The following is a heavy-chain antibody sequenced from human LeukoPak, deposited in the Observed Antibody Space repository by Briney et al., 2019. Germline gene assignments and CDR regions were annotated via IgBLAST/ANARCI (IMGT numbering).Heavy chain of an antibody. Sequence: GASVKVSCKASGYTFTSYYMHWVRQAPGQGLEWMGLINPSGGSTSYAQKFQGRVTMTRDTSTSTVYMELSSLRSEDTAVYYCARADQTYYYYYGMDVWGQGTTVTVSS. V-gene: IGHV1-46*01. CDR1: GYTFTSYY. J-gene: IGHJ6*02. CDR2: INPSGGST. CDR3: ARADQTYYYYYGMDV.